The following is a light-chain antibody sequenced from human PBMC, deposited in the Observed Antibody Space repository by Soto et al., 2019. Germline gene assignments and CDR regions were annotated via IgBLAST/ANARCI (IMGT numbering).Light chain of an antibody. CDR3: QQYNSYWT. CDR2: DAS. CDR1: QSINFW. Sequence: IRMTQPPSTVSASWKDGGTITCRASQSINFWLAWYQQKPGKAPKLLIYDASSLESGVPSRFSGSGSGTEFTLTISSLQPDDFATYYCQQYNSYWTLAQGTKVDIK. V-gene: IGKV1-5*01. J-gene: IGKJ1*01.